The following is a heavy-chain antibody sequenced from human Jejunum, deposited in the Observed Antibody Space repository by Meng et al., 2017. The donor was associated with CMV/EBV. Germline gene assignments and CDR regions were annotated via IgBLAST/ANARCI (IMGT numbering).Heavy chain of an antibody. CDR1: G. CDR2: VQYDRFSK. J-gene: IGHJ4*02. D-gene: IGHD3-10*01. CDR3: AKDRQTTMIRRGTLTGEPDY. V-gene: IGHV3-30*02. Sequence: GMHWVRQAPGKGLEWVAFVQYDRFSKYYADAVKGRFTISRDHSNNTLYLQMDSLRPEDTAIYYCAKDRQTTMIRRGTLTGEPDYWGQGTLVTVSS.